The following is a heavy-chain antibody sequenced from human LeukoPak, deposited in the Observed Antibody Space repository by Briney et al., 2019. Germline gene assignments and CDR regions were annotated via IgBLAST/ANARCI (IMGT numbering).Heavy chain of an antibody. V-gene: IGHV3-53*01. CDR3: ARAGYYYDSSGYYYVGYFDY. CDR1: GFTVSSNY. Sequence: PGGSLRLSCAASGFTVSSNYMSWVRQAPGKGLEWVSVIYSGGSTYYADSVKGRFTISRDNSKNTLYLQMNSLRAEDTAVYYCARAGYYYDSSGYYYVGYFDYWGQGTLVTVSS. J-gene: IGHJ4*02. CDR2: IYSGGST. D-gene: IGHD3-22*01.